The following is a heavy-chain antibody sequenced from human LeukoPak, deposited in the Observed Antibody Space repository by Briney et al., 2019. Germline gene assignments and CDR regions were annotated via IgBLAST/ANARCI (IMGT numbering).Heavy chain of an antibody. D-gene: IGHD4-23*01. CDR1: GFTFSDYW. J-gene: IGHJ4*02. Sequence: GSLRLSCSASGFTFSDYWMMWVRQAPGKGLEWVGNIRQDDSEKNYVDSVKGRFTISRDNAKFSLYLQMNSLRAEDTAIYYCATDRKVGTWDPRFNYWGQGTLVTVSS. CDR2: IRQDDSEK. V-gene: IGHV3-7*01. CDR3: ATDRKVGTWDPRFNY.